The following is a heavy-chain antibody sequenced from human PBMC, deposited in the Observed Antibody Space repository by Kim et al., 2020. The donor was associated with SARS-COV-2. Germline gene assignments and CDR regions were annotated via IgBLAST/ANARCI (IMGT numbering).Heavy chain of an antibody. D-gene: IGHD3-9*01. V-gene: IGHV3-11*01. CDR3: ARAREPSGWVDAFDI. Sequence: ADSVRGRFTMSRDNAKNSLYLQMSSLRAEDTAVYYCARAREPSGWVDAFDIWGQGTLVTVSS. J-gene: IGHJ3*02.